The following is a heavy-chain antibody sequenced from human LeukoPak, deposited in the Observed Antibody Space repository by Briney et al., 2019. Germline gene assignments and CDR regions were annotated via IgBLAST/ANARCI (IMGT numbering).Heavy chain of an antibody. CDR2: ISGSGGST. Sequence: VRQAPGXGXEWVXAISGSGGSTYYADSVKGRFTISRDNSKNTLYLQMNSLRAEDTAVYYCAKVVGAPLYYYYGMDVWGQGTTVTVSS. J-gene: IGHJ6*02. V-gene: IGHV3-23*01. D-gene: IGHD1-26*01. CDR3: AKVVGAPLYYYYGMDV.